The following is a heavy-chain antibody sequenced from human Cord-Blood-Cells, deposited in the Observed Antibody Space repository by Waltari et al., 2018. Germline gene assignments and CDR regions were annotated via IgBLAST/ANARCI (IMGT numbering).Heavy chain of an antibody. CDR3: ARGMPHYYYYYMDV. CDR2: INSDGRSP. J-gene: IGHJ6*03. V-gene: IGHV3-74*01. CDR1: GFTFSSYW. Sequence: EVQLVESGGGLVQPGGSLRLSCAASGFTFSSYWMHWVRQAPGKGLVLVSRINSDGRSPSYADSVKGRFTISRDNAKNTLYLQMNSLRAEDTAVYYCARGMPHYYYYYMDVWGKGTTVTVSS. D-gene: IGHD2-2*01.